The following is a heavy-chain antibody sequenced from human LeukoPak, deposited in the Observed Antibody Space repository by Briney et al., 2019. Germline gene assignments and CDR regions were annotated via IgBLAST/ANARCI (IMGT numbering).Heavy chain of an antibody. CDR3: ARGHEIGYCQDY. J-gene: IGHJ4*02. D-gene: IGHD3-22*01. V-gene: IGHV3-74*01. CDR1: AFTFSSYY. Sequence: GGSLRLSCAASAFTFSSYYMHWVRQVPGTGLVWVSRINRDGSTTNYADSVKGRFTISRDNAKNTLYLHMNSLRAEDTAVYYCARGHEIGYCQDYWGQGTLVTVSS. CDR2: INRDGSTT.